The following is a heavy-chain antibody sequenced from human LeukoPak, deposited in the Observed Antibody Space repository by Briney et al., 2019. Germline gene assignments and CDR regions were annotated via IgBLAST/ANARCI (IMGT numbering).Heavy chain of an antibody. CDR3: ARGAGIVGATSAFDI. Sequence: GGSLRLSCAASGFTFSGYGMHWVRQAPGKGLDWVAFIHYDGSNKYYADSVKGRFTISRDNTKNTLYLQMNSLRAEDTAVYYCARGAGIVGATSAFDIWGQGTMVTVSS. V-gene: IGHV3-30*02. D-gene: IGHD1-26*01. CDR1: GFTFSGYG. CDR2: IHYDGSNK. J-gene: IGHJ3*02.